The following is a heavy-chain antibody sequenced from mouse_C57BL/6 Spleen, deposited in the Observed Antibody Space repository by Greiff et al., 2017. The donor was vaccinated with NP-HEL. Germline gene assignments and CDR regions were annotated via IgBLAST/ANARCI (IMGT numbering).Heavy chain of an antibody. V-gene: IGHV5-4*01. CDR3: ASLFAY. J-gene: IGHJ3*01. CDR1: GFTFSSYA. Sequence: EVQLVESGGGLVKPGGSLKLSCAASGFTFSSYAMSWVRQTPEKRLEWVATISDGGSYTYYPDNVKGRFTISRENAKNNLYLQMSHLKSEDTAMYYCASLFAYWRQGTLVTVSA. CDR2: ISDGGSYT.